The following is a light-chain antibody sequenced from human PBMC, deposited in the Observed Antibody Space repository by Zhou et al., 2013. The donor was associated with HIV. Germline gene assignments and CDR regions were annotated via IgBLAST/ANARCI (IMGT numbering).Light chain of an antibody. CDR1: SSDVGGYKY. CDR2: DVS. V-gene: IGLV2-14*03. Sequence: QSALTQPASVSGSPGQSITISCTGTSSDVGGYKYVSWYQQHPGKAPKLMIYDVSNRPSGVSNRFSGSKSGNTASLTISGLQAEDEAEYYCSSYTSSSTLDVLFGGGTKLTVL. J-gene: IGLJ2*01. CDR3: SSYTSSSTLDVL.